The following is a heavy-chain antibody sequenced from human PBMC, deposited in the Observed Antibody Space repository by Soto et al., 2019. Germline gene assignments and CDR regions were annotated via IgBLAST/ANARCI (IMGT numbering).Heavy chain of an antibody. CDR1: GFTFSRYW. Sequence: EEQLVESGGGLVQPGGSLRLSCVGSGFTFSRYWLAWVRQAPGKGLEWVANIMQDGRNEYYLDSVKGRFTISRDNAENSLYLQMNSLRAEDTAVYYCARLEAMATTGPIDHWGQGTLVTVSS. V-gene: IGHV3-7*04. J-gene: IGHJ4*02. D-gene: IGHD1-1*01. CDR2: IMQDGRNE. CDR3: ARLEAMATTGPIDH.